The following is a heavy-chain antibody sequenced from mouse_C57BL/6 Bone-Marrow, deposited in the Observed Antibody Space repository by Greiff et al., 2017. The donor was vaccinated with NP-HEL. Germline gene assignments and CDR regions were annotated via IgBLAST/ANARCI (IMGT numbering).Heavy chain of an antibody. D-gene: IGHD1-1*02. CDR3: TAYYGGSMDY. Sequence: VQLQQSGAELVRPGASVKLSCTASGFNIKDYYMHWVKQRPEQGLEWIGRIDPEDGDTEYAPKFQGKATMTADTSSNTAYLQLSSLTSEDTAVYYCTAYYGGSMDYWGQGNSVTVSS. J-gene: IGHJ4*01. CDR1: GFNIKDYY. CDR2: IDPEDGDT. V-gene: IGHV14-1*01.